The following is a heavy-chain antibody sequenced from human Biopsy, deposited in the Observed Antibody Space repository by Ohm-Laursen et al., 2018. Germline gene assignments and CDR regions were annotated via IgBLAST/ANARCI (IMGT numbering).Heavy chain of an antibody. Sequence: ASVKVSCKPSGYTFTTFSVHWLRQAPGQGPEWMGWIIPIIGDTDYPQNFQGRVSMTRDTSISTAYMDLSRLRSDDTAVYYCARGRRHCSGTCSRWYFDLWGRGTLVTVSS. J-gene: IGHJ2*01. V-gene: IGHV1-2*02. CDR3: ARGRRHCSGTCSRWYFDL. CDR1: GYTFTTFS. CDR2: IIPIIGDT. D-gene: IGHD2-2*01.